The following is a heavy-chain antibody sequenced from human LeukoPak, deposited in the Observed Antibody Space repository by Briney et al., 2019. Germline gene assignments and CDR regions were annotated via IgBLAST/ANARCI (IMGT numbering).Heavy chain of an antibody. CDR2: ISGSGGST. Sequence: GGSLRLSCAASGFTFSSYAMSWVRQAPGKGLEWVSAISGSGGSTYYADSVKGRSTISRDNSKNTLYLQMNSLRAEDTAVYYCARSGELWFGELRSYYFDYWGQGTLVTVSS. CDR3: ARSGELWFGELRSYYFDY. V-gene: IGHV3-23*01. D-gene: IGHD3-10*01. CDR1: GFTFSSYA. J-gene: IGHJ4*02.